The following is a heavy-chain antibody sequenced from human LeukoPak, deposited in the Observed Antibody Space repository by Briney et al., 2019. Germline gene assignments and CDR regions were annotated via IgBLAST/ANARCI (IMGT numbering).Heavy chain of an antibody. V-gene: IGHV1-8*01. J-gene: IGHJ4*02. CDR3: ARGSRYNWNDDQFDY. Sequence: ASVKVSCKASGYTFTSYDINWVRQATGQGPEWMGWMNPNSGNTGYAQKFQGRVTMTRNTSISTAYMELSSLRSEDTAVYYCARGSRYNWNDDQFDYWGQGTLVTVSS. CDR2: MNPNSGNT. D-gene: IGHD1-1*01. CDR1: GYTFTSYD.